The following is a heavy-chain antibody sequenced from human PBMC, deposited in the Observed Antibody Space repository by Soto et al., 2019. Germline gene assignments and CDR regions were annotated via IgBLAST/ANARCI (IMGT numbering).Heavy chain of an antibody. CDR2: MNTDGSTV. J-gene: IGHJ6*03. CDR1: GFPFSGYW. CDR3: ARDVENDGNYYVDA. D-gene: IGHD1-1*01. Sequence: EVQLVESGGGLVQPGGSLRLSCAGFGFPFSGYWMHWVRQAPGKGLVWVSRMNTDGSTVNYAGFVKGRFIISRDNAENTLYLQMDSLRAEDTAVYYCARDVENDGNYYVDARGKGTTVTVAS. V-gene: IGHV3-74*01.